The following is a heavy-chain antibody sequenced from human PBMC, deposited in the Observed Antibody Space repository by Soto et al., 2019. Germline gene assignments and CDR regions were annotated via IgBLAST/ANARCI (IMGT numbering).Heavy chain of an antibody. V-gene: IGHV3-11*04. Sequence: GGSLRLSCAASGFTFSDFYMSWIRQAPGKGLEWVSYISSSGSTIYYADSVKGRFTISRDNAKNSLYLQMNSLRAEDTAVYYCARDSNYDFWSGTHYGMDVWGQGTTVTVSS. CDR3: ARDSNYDFWSGTHYGMDV. CDR2: ISSSGSTI. D-gene: IGHD3-3*01. CDR1: GFTFSDFY. J-gene: IGHJ6*02.